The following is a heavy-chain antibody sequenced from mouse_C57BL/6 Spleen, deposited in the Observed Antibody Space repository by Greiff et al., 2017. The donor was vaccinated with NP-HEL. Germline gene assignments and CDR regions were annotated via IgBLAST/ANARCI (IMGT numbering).Heavy chain of an antibody. CDR1: GFTFSDYG. V-gene: IGHV5-17*01. J-gene: IGHJ4*01. D-gene: IGHD1-1*01. CDR2: ISSGSSTI. CDR3: ANYYGSSYGYAMDY. Sequence: EVQVVESGGGLVKPGGSLKLSCAASGFTFSDYGMHWVRQAPEKGLEWVAYISSGSSTIYYADTVKGRFTISRDNAKNTLFLQMTSLRSEDTAMYYCANYYGSSYGYAMDYWGQGTSVTVSS.